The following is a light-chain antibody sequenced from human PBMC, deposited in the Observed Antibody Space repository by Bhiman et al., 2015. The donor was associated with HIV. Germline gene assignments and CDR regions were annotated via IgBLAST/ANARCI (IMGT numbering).Light chain of an antibody. CDR3: QAWDSSTARV. CDR1: NIGSKN. CDR2: YGR. V-gene: IGLV3-21*01. J-gene: IGLJ1*01. Sequence: SYVLTQPPSVSVAPGQTARITCGGNNIGSKNVHWYQQKPGQAPVLVIYYGRDRPSGIPERFSGSNSGSTATLTISRVEAGDEADYYCQAWDSSTARVFGTGTRVTVL.